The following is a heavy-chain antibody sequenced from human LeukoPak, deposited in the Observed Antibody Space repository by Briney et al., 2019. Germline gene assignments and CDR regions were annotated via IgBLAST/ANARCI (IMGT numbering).Heavy chain of an antibody. CDR1: GFTFSTYC. CDR2: ICPDGTVT. CDR3: VRDFRSADY. Sequence: GGSLRLSCAASGFTFSTYCMHWVRQAPGRGPMWVSRICPDGTVTNYADSVKARFIISRDNARNTVYLQMNSLRVEDTAVYYCVRDFRSADYWGQGTLVTVSS. V-gene: IGHV3-74*01. J-gene: IGHJ4*02.